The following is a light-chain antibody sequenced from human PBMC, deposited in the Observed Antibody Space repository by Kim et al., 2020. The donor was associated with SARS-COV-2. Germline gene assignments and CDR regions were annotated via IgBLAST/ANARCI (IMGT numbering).Light chain of an antibody. CDR1: QSISSN. CDR3: QQYNKWPPLT. V-gene: IGKV3-15*01. Sequence: IVLTQSPATLSVSPGERATLSCRASQSISSNLAWYQQKPGQAPRLIIYGASTRATGIPDRFSGSGSGTEFTLTISSLQSEDFAVYYCQQYNKWPPLTFGGGTKVDIK. CDR2: GAS. J-gene: IGKJ4*01.